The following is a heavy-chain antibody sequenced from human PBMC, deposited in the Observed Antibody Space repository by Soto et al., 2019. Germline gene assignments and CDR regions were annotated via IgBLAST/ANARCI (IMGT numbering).Heavy chain of an antibody. Sequence: GASVKVSCKASGYTFTDYGISCVRQAPGQGLEWLGWISPHNGDTNYAQKFQGRMTMTTDTSTSTAYMEQRTLRSDDTAVYYCARLKHWNDGVYYYNYMDVWGKGTTVTVSS. CDR3: ARLKHWNDGVYYYNYMDV. CDR1: GYTFTDYG. J-gene: IGHJ6*03. V-gene: IGHV1-18*01. D-gene: IGHD1-1*01. CDR2: ISPHNGDT.